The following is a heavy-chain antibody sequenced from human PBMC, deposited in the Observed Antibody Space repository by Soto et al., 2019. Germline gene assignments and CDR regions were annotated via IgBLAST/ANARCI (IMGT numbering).Heavy chain of an antibody. J-gene: IGHJ4*02. CDR1: GFTFSSYS. Sequence: GGSLRLSCAASGFTFSSYSMNWVRQAPGKGLEWVSSISSSSSYIYYADSVKGRFTISRDNAKNSLYLQMNSLRAEDTAVYYCARDDDTMAPFDYWGQGTLVTVSS. D-gene: IGHD1-1*01. CDR2: ISSSSSYI. CDR3: ARDDDTMAPFDY. V-gene: IGHV3-21*01.